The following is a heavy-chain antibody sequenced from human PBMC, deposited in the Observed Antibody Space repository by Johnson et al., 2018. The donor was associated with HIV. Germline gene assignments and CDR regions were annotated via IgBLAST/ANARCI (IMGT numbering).Heavy chain of an antibody. CDR2: IKQDGNEK. D-gene: IGHD4/OR15-4a*01. CDR1: GFTFSSYA. Sequence: VQLVESGGGVVQPGRSLRLSCAASGFTFSSYAMHWVRQAPGKGLQWVANIKQDGNEKYYVDSVKGRFSISRDNAKNSLHLQMNSLRAEDTAVYYCARGSVVLTGGYSDAFDIWGQGTMVTVSP. CDR3: ARGSVVLTGGYSDAFDI. V-gene: IGHV3-7*05. J-gene: IGHJ3*02.